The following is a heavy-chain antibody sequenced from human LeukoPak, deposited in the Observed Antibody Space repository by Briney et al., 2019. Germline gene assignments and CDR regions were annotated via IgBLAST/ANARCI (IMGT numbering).Heavy chain of an antibody. D-gene: IGHD5-24*01. Sequence: GGSLRLSCAASGFTFSSYAMSWVRQAPGKGLEWVSVISGSGGTTFYTDSVKGRFTISRDNSKNTLYLQMNSLRAEDTAVYYCARRALWLQRNDFDYWGQGTLVTVSS. CDR2: ISGSGGTT. CDR1: GFTFSSYA. CDR3: ARRALWLQRNDFDY. V-gene: IGHV3-23*01. J-gene: IGHJ4*02.